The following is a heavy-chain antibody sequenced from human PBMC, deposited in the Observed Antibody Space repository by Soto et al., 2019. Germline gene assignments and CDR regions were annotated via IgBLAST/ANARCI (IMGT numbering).Heavy chain of an antibody. CDR2: IYPGDHET. CDR1: GYTFSNYW. J-gene: IGHJ4*02. Sequence: GESLKISCQCSGYTFSNYWIGWVRQLPGKGLEWMGIIYPGDHETRYSPSFHGKVTISADKSINTAYLQWNSLEASDTAFYFCGRRPRSSQYFEFWGEGALVTVSS. CDR3: GRRPRSSQYFEF. V-gene: IGHV5-51*01. D-gene: IGHD6-13*01.